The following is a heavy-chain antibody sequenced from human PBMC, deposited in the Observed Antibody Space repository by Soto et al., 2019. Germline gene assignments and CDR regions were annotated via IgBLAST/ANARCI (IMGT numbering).Heavy chain of an antibody. CDR1: GGSFSGYY. CDR3: ARRYYGSGIHFDY. D-gene: IGHD3-10*01. J-gene: IGHJ4*02. Sequence: SEILSLTCAVYGGSFSGYYWTWIRQPPGKGLEWIGEMNRSGSTNYNSSLKSRVTISVDTSQNQFSLNLSSVTAADTAVYYCARRYYGSGIHFDYWGQGTLVTVSS. CDR2: MNRSGST. V-gene: IGHV4-34*01.